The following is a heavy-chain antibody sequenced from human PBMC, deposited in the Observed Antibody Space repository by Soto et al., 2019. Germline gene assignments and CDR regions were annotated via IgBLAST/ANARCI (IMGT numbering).Heavy chain of an antibody. Sequence: SGPTLVNPTQTLTLTCTFSGFSLTATGEGVAWIRQPPGKPLESLALVYWDDDRYSPSLRSRLTITKDTSRNQLIITMTNMDPVDTATYYCVRYPRAYWAIDFWGQGVPVTVSS. CDR3: VRYPRAYWAIDF. CDR2: VYWDDD. CDR1: GFSLTATGEG. D-gene: IGHD2-8*02. V-gene: IGHV2-5*02. J-gene: IGHJ4*02.